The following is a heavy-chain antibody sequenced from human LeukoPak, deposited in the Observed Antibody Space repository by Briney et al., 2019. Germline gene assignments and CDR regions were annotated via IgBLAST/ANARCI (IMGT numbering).Heavy chain of an antibody. CDR2: INPGNGNT. CDR3: ANWAGTPAGYFSGPLDY. D-gene: IGHD6-19*01. Sequence: ASVKVSCKAPGYTLTDHDLHWVRQAPGQRLEWMGWINPGNGNTKYSRKFQGRVTITRDTSASTAYMELSSLTSEDTAVYYCANWAGTPAGYFSGPLDYWGQGTLVTVSS. V-gene: IGHV1-3*01. J-gene: IGHJ4*02. CDR1: GYTLTDHD.